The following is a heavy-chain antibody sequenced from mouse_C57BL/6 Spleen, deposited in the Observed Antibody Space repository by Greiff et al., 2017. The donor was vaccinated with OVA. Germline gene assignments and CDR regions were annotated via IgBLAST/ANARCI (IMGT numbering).Heavy chain of an antibody. CDR1: GYTFTSYW. CDR2: IDPSDSET. Sequence: VQLQQPGAELVRPGSSVKLSCKASGYTFTSYWMHWVKQRPIQGLEWIGNIDPSDSETHYNQKFKDKATLTVDKSSSTAYMQLSSLTSEDSAVYYCARSLYSPYAMDYWGQGTSVTVSS. J-gene: IGHJ4*01. D-gene: IGHD2-12*01. CDR3: ARSLYSPYAMDY. V-gene: IGHV1-52*01.